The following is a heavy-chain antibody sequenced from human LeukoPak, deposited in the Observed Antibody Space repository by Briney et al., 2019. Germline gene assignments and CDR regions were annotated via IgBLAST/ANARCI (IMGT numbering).Heavy chain of an antibody. CDR1: GGTFSSYA. CDR2: IIPILGIA. Sequence: GSSVKVSCKASGGTFSSYAISWVRQAPGQGLEWMGRIIPILGIATYAQKFQGRVTITADKSTSTAYMELSSLRSEDTAVYYCATTPGITMVRGVRFDYWGQGTLVTVSS. D-gene: IGHD3-10*01. J-gene: IGHJ4*02. CDR3: ATTPGITMVRGVRFDY. V-gene: IGHV1-69*04.